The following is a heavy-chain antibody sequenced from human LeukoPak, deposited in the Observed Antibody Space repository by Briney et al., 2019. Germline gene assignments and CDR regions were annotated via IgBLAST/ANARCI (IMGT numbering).Heavy chain of an antibody. V-gene: IGHV3-43*01. CDR3: TRDTDYGSATNYFDS. CDR1: GFTFDDYA. D-gene: IGHD3-10*01. Sequence: AGGSLRLSCAASGFTFDDYAMHWVRQAPGKGLEWVALISWEGQTTYYADSVRGRFTISRDNSKNSLYLQMNSLRTEDTAFYYCTRDTDYGSATNYFDSWGQGTLVSVSS. CDR2: ISWEGQTT. J-gene: IGHJ4*02.